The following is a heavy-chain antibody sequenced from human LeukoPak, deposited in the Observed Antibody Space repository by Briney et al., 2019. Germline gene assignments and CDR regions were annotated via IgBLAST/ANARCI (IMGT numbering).Heavy chain of an antibody. CDR3: ARNGGLEPPSIDYYYYYMDV. CDR2: INPSGRST. Sequence: GASVKVSCKASGYTFTSYYMHWVRQAPGQGLEWMGIINPSGRSTSYAQKFQGRVTMTRDTATSTVYMELSSLRSEDTAVYYCARNGGLEPPSIDYYYYYMDVWGKGTTVTVSS. J-gene: IGHJ6*03. D-gene: IGHD1-1*01. CDR1: GYTFTSYY. V-gene: IGHV1-46*01.